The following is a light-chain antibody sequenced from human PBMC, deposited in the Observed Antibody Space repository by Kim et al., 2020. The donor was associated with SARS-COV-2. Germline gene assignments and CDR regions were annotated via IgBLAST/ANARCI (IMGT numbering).Light chain of an antibody. CDR2: GAS. Sequence: PGEGATPSCRASHSATTNLAWYQQKPGQAPRLLIYGASIRASGIPARFSGSGSGTDFTLTISSLQSEGSAVYYCQEYNNWPTLSFGGGTKVEIK. CDR1: HSATTN. CDR3: QEYNNWPTLS. J-gene: IGKJ4*01. V-gene: IGKV3D-15*01.